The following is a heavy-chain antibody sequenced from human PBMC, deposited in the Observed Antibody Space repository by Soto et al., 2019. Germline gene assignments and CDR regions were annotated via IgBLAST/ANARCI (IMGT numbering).Heavy chain of an antibody. CDR1: GFTFSSYG. J-gene: IGHJ4*02. CDR2: IWYDGSNK. CDR3: ARPSGGSWSSFDY. V-gene: IGHV3-33*01. Sequence: QVQLVESGGGVVQPGRSLRLSCAASGFTFSSYGMHWVRQAPGKGLEWVAVIWYDGSNKYYADSVKGRFTISRDNSKNTLYLQMNSLRAEDTAVYYCARPSGGSWSSFDYWGPGTLVTVSS. D-gene: IGHD1-26*01.